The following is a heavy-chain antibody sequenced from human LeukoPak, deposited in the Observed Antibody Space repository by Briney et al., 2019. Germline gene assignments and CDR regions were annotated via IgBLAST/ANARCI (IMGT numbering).Heavy chain of an antibody. CDR1: GGSISSYY. CDR3: ARVYSSSWYPGSGFDP. J-gene: IGHJ5*02. CDR2: IYYSGST. V-gene: IGHV4-59*08. Sequence: TSETLSLTCTVSGGSISSYYWSWIRQPPGKGLEWIVYIYYSGSTNYNPSLKSRVTISVDTSKNQFSLKLSSVTAADTAVYYCARVYSSSWYPGSGFDPWGQGTLVTVSS. D-gene: IGHD6-13*01.